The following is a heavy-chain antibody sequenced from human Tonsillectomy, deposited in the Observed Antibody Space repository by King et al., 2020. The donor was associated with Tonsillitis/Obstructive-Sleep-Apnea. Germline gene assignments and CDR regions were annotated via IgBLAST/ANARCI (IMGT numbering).Heavy chain of an antibody. Sequence: VQLVESGGGLVQPGGSLRLSCAASGFTFSTYWMTWVRQAPGKGLEWVANIKHDGSEQHYVDSVKGRFTISRDNAKTSLYLQLISLRAEDTAVYYCARYATYHEGTTYYDNLDIWGQGTMVTVSS. D-gene: IGHD3-16*01. CDR1: GFTFSTYW. V-gene: IGHV3-7*03. CDR3: ARYATYHEGTTYYDNLDI. J-gene: IGHJ3*02. CDR2: IKHDGSEQ.